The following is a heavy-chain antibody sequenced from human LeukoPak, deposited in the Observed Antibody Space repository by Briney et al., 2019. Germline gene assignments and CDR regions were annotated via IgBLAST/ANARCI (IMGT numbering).Heavy chain of an antibody. CDR1: GFTFSSYA. CDR3: ARDPQGWFGELGDY. Sequence: PGGSLRLSCAASGFTFSSYAMHWVRQAPGKGLEWVAVISYDGSNKYYADSVKGRFTISRDNSKNTLYLQMNSLRAEDTAVYYCARDPQGWFGELGDYWGQGTLVTVSS. D-gene: IGHD3-10*01. CDR2: ISYDGSNK. V-gene: IGHV3-30-3*01. J-gene: IGHJ4*02.